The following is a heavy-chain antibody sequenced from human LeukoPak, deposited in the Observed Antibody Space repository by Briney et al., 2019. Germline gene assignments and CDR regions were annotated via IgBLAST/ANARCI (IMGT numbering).Heavy chain of an antibody. D-gene: IGHD3-22*01. CDR3: ARDRPNYYGSDGHYYRRDGDH. Sequence: PGGSLRLSCEAFGFTFSIYAMSWVRQTPGKGLQWVSSITSRDGTTYYADSVKGRFTISRDNSENTLYLRMSSLRAEVTAIYYCARDRPNYYGSDGHYYRRDGDHWGQGTLVTVSS. CDR1: GFTFSIYA. V-gene: IGHV3-23*01. J-gene: IGHJ5*02. CDR2: ITSRDGTT.